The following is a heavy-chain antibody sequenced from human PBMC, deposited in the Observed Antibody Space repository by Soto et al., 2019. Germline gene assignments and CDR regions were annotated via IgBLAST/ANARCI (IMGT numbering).Heavy chain of an antibody. D-gene: IGHD2-21*01. Sequence: QVQLQESGPGLVKPSETLSHTCTVSGASISSYYWSWIRQPPGKGLEWIGHISYSGNPDYNPSLSSRVTISVDTSKNQFSLQLTSVTAADTAVYYCARHYSADPFDYWGQGTLVTVSS. J-gene: IGHJ4*02. CDR2: ISYSGNP. V-gene: IGHV4-59*08. CDR3: ARHYSADPFDY. CDR1: GASISSYY.